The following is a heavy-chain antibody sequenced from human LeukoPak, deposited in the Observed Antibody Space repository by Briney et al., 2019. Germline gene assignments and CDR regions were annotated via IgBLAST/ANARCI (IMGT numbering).Heavy chain of an antibody. CDR1: GYTFTNYW. CDR3: ASAPYSYDSSGYYYH. D-gene: IGHD3-22*01. Sequence: GESLKISCKGSGYTFTNYWIGWVRQMPGKGLEWMGIIYPGDSDTRYSPSFQGQVTISADKSISTAYLQWSSLKASDTTMYYCASAPYSYDSSGYYYHWGQGTLVTVSS. CDR2: IYPGDSDT. J-gene: IGHJ5*02. V-gene: IGHV5-51*01.